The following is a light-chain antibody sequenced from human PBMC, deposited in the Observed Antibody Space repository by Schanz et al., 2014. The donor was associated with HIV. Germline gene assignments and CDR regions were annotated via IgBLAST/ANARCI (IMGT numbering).Light chain of an antibody. CDR1: GSNIGRNT. V-gene: IGLV1-44*01. CDR2: NTY. J-gene: IGLJ3*02. Sequence: QSVLTQPPSASGTPGQRVTISCSGSGSNIGRNTVSWYQQFPGTAPKLLIYNTYHRPSGVPDRFSGSESGTSASLAISGLQSEDEADYYCGTWDDSLNGWVFGGGTKLTVL. CDR3: GTWDDSLNGWV.